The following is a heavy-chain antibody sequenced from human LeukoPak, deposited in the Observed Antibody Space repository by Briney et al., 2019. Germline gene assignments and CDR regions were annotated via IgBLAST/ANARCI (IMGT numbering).Heavy chain of an antibody. Sequence: GASVKVSFKASGYTFTSYDINWVRQATGQGLEWMGWMNPNSGNTGYTQKFQGRVTMTRNTSISTAYMELSSLRSEDTAVYYCARGSMATPYNWFDPWGQGTLVIVSS. V-gene: IGHV1-8*01. CDR2: MNPNSGNT. J-gene: IGHJ5*02. CDR3: ARGSMATPYNWFDP. CDR1: GYTFTSYD. D-gene: IGHD2/OR15-2a*01.